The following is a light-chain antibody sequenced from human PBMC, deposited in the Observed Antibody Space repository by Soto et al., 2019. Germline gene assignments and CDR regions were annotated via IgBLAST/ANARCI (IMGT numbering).Light chain of an antibody. J-gene: IGKJ4*01. CDR2: KAS. Sequence: LQMTQSPSTLPASVGDRVTIASRASKSISNSLAWYQQKPGKAPNLLIYKASSLESVVPSRFSGSGSGTEFTLTISSLQPDDFATYYCRQYVSYPVTFGGGTKVEMK. V-gene: IGKV1-5*03. CDR3: RQYVSYPVT. CDR1: KSISNS.